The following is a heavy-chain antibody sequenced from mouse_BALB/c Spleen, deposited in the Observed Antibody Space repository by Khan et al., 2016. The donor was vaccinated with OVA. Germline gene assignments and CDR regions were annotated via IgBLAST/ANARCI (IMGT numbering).Heavy chain of an antibody. Sequence: EVELVESGGGLVQPGGSRKLSCAASGFTFSSFGMHWIRQAPEKGLEWDAYISSGSGTIYYADTVRGRFTISRDNPKNTLFLQMTSLRSEDTAMYYCARRGTTAGFAMDYWGQGTSVTVSS. D-gene: IGHD1-2*01. CDR2: ISSGSGTI. CDR1: GFTFSSFG. CDR3: ARRGTTAGFAMDY. V-gene: IGHV5-17*02. J-gene: IGHJ4*01.